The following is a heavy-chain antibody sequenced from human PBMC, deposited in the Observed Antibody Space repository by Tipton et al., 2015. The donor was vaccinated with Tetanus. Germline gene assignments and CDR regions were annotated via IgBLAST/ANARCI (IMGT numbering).Heavy chain of an antibody. J-gene: IGHJ3*02. D-gene: IGHD3-10*01. CDR1: GGSISSTSYY. CDR3: ARPEASGRARGFDI. CDR2: MYNSGAT. Sequence: LRLSCTVSGGSISSTSYYWAWIRQPPGKGLEWIGTMYNSGATYYNPSLKGRVTISGDTSKNLFSLTSVTASDTAVYYCARPEASGRARGFDIWGQGTTVTVSS. V-gene: IGHV4-39*02.